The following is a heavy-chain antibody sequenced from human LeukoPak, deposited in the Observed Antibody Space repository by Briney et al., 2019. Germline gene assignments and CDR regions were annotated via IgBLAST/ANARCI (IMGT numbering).Heavy chain of an antibody. CDR1: GYSFTSYG. CDR3: ARDSLRGPTANDY. Sequence: EASVKVSCKAAGYSFTSYGISWVRQAPGQGLEWMGWISAYNGNTNYAQKLQGRVTMTTDTSTSTAYMELRSLRSDDTAVYYCARDSLRGPTANDYWGQGTLVTVSS. J-gene: IGHJ4*02. CDR2: ISAYNGNT. D-gene: IGHD5-18*01. V-gene: IGHV1-18*01.